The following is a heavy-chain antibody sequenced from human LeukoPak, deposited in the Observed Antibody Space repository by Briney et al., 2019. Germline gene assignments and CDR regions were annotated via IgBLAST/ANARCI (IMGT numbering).Heavy chain of an antibody. J-gene: IGHJ3*02. D-gene: IGHD3-10*01. CDR2: ISSSSSTI. CDR3: ARDKLLWFGELYGAFDI. CDR1: GFTFSDYY. Sequence: GGSLRLSCAASGFTFSDYYMNWVRQAPGKGLEWVSYISSSSSTIYYADSVKGRFTISRDNAKNSLYLQMNSLRAEDTAVYYCARDKLLWFGELYGAFDIWGQGTMVTVSS. V-gene: IGHV3-11*04.